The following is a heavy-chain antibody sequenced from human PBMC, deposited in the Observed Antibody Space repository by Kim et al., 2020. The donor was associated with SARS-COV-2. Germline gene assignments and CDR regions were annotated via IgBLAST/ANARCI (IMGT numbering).Heavy chain of an antibody. CDR2: ITYEESES. J-gene: IGHJ4*02. D-gene: IGHD3-10*02. CDR1: GFTLSDPG. Sequence: GGSLRLSCAASGFTLSDPGMHWVRQASGKGLEWVAGITYEESESEYADCVTGRCSITIDNDKYTVTLQLHINSVDNTDTDDCSNARVRGRNVSVYGGQG. CDR3: SNARVRGRNVSVY. V-gene: IGHV3-30*18.